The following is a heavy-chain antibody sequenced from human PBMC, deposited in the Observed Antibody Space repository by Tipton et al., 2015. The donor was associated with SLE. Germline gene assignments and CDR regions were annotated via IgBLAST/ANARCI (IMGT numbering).Heavy chain of an antibody. V-gene: IGHV4-59*08. CDR2: IYGGGGT. CDR1: GASIGTYY. Sequence: LRLSCTVSGASIGTYYWSWIRQPPGKGLEWIGYIYGGGGTHYNPSLMSRVTISVDTPKNQFPLRLTSVTAADTAVYYCARHFPRPVNDQYCFDYWGQGTLVTVSS. J-gene: IGHJ4*02. CDR3: ARHFPRPVNDQYCFDY. D-gene: IGHD4-11*01.